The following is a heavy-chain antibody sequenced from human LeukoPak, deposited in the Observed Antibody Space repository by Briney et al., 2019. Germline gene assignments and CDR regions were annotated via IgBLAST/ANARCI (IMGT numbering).Heavy chain of an antibody. D-gene: IGHD2-21*02. V-gene: IGHV3-30*18. Sequence: PGGSLRLSCAASGFTFSSYGMHWVRQAPGKGLEWVAVISYDGSNKYYADSVKGRFTISRDNPKNTLYLQMNSLRAEDTAVYYCAKDRAPFCGGDCYSGYFQHWGQGTLVTVSS. CDR1: GFTFSSYG. CDR2: ISYDGSNK. J-gene: IGHJ1*01. CDR3: AKDRAPFCGGDCYSGYFQH.